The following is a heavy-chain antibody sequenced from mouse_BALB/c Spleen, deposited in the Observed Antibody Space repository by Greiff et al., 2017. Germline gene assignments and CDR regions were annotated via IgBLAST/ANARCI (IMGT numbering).Heavy chain of an antibody. CDR1: GFTFSSYG. V-gene: IGHV5-6*02. J-gene: IGHJ4*01. Sequence: DVMLVESGGDLVKPGGSLKLSCAASGFTFSSYGMSWVRQTPDKRLEWVATISSGGSYTYYPDSVKGRFTISRDNAKNTLYLQMSSLKSEDTAMYYCARDYDGAMDYWGQGTSVTVSS. D-gene: IGHD2-4*01. CDR2: ISSGGSYT. CDR3: ARDYDGAMDY.